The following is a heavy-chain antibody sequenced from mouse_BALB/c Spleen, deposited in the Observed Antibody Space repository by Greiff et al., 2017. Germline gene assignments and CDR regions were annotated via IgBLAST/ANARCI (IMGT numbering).Heavy chain of an antibody. J-gene: IGHJ3*01. CDR1: GYTFTSYW. CDR3: TRSWDGSFAY. V-gene: IGHV1-69*02. Sequence: QVQLQQPGAELVRPGASVKLSCKASGYTFTSYWINWVKQRPGQGLAWIGNIYPSDSYTNYNQKFKDKATLTVDKSSSTAYMQLSSPTSEDSAVYYCTRSWDGSFAYWGQGTLVTVSA. CDR2: IYPSDSYT. D-gene: IGHD2-3*01.